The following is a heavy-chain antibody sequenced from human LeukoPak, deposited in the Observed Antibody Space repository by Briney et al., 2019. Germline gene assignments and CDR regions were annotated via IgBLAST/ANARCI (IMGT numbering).Heavy chain of an antibody. D-gene: IGHD4-17*01. CDR1: GYTFTGYY. Sequence: ASVEVSCKASGYTFTGYYMHWVRQAPGQGLEWMGWINPNSGGTNYAQKFQGRVTMTRDTSISTAYMELSRLRSDDTAVYYCASFNYGDYQTDFDYWGQGTLVTVSS. J-gene: IGHJ4*02. CDR3: ASFNYGDYQTDFDY. V-gene: IGHV1-2*02. CDR2: INPNSGGT.